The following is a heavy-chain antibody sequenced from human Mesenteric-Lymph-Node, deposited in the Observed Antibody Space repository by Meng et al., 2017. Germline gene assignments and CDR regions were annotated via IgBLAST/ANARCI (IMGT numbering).Heavy chain of an antibody. D-gene: IGHD4-17*01. V-gene: IGHV3-23*01. J-gene: IGHJ4*02. CDR3: AKLPTVTTLVDY. CDR1: GFTFSSYA. Sequence: GESLKISCAASGFTFSSYAMSWVRQAPGKGLEWVSAISGSGGSTYYADSVKGRFTISRDNSKNTLYLQMNSLRAEDTAAYYCAKLPTVTTLVDYWGQGTLVTVSS. CDR2: ISGSGGST.